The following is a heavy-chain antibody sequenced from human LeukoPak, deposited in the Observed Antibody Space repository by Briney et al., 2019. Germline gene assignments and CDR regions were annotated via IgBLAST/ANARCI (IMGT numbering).Heavy chain of an antibody. Sequence: SETLSLTCTVSGGSISSSSYYWGWIRQPPGKRLEWIGSIYYSGSTNYNPSLKSRVTISVDTSKNQFSLKLSSVTAADTAVYYCARVRDYYDSSGYLVWGQGTPVTVSS. CDR1: GGSISSSSYY. CDR2: IYYSGST. D-gene: IGHD3-22*01. CDR3: ARVRDYYDSSGYLV. J-gene: IGHJ4*02. V-gene: IGHV4-39*07.